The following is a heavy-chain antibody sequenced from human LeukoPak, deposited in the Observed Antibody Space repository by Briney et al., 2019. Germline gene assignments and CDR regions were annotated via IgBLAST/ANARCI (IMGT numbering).Heavy chain of an antibody. V-gene: IGHV1-18*01. CDR1: GYTFTSYD. CDR3: ARGDDYGDHWGLY. CDR2: ISGYNGNT. Sequence: ASVKVSCKASGYTFTSYDISWVRQAPGQGLEWMGWISGYNGNTNYEKKVQGRVTVTTETSSSTVYMELRSLRSDDTAVYYCARGDDYGDHWGLYWGQGTLVTVSS. J-gene: IGHJ4*02. D-gene: IGHD4-17*01.